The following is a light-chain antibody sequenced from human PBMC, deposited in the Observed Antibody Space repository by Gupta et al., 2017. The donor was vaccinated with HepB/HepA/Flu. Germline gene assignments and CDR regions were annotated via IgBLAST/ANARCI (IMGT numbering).Light chain of an antibody. Sequence: EIVMTQSPATLSISPGDRATLSCRASQSIDNNLAWYQQNPGLPPRLLIYGAFTRATGVPARFSGSGSETEFTLSVSSLQSEDSAVYYCQQYNNWPFTFGPGTKVDIQ. CDR3: QQYNNWPFT. V-gene: IGKV3-15*01. J-gene: IGKJ3*01. CDR1: QSIDNN. CDR2: GAF.